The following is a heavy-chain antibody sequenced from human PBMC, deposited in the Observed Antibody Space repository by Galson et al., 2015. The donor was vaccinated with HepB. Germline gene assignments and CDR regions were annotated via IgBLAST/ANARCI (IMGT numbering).Heavy chain of an antibody. CDR3: AKDGEQQWLVPLYFDY. J-gene: IGHJ4*02. CDR2: IRYDGSNK. V-gene: IGHV3-30*02. CDR1: GFTFSSYG. Sequence: SLRLSCAASGFTFSSYGMHWVRQAPGEGLEWVAFIRYDGSNKYYADSVKGRFTISRDNSKNTLYLQMNSLRAEDTAVYYCAKDGEQQWLVPLYFDYWGQGTLVTVSS. D-gene: IGHD6-19*01.